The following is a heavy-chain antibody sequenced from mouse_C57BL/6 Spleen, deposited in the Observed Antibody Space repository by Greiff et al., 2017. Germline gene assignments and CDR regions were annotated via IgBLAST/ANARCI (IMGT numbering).Heavy chain of an antibody. D-gene: IGHD3-2*02. J-gene: IGHJ3*01. CDR2: INPNNGGT. CDR3: ARTAQAWFAY. V-gene: IGHV1-18*01. Sequence: VQLKESGPELVKPGASVKIPCKASGYTFTDYNMDWVKQSHGKSLEWIGDINPNNGGTIYNQKFKGKATLTVDKSSSTAYMELRSLTSEDTAVYYCARTAQAWFAYWGQGTLVTVS. CDR1: GYTFTDYN.